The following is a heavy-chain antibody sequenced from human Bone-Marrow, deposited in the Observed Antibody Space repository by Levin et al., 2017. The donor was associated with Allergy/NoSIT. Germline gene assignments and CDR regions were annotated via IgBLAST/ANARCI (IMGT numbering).Heavy chain of an antibody. V-gene: IGHV4-39*07. D-gene: IGHD6-19*01. CDR2: IYYSGST. CDR3: ARERKRGVAALFDF. CDR1: GASVNNDNYY. J-gene: IGHJ4*02. Sequence: SETLSLTCTVSGASVNNDNYYWGWVRQPPGKGLEWIGSIYYSGSTYSNPALNRRVTISLDTSRNQFSLRLISVTAADTAVYYCARERKRGVAALFDFWGQGSLVTVSS.